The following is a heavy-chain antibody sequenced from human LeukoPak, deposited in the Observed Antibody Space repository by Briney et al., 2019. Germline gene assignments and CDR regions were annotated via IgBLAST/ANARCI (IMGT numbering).Heavy chain of an antibody. J-gene: IGHJ5*02. D-gene: IGHD3-22*01. Sequence: PGRSLRLSCAASGFTFSSYGMHWVRQAPGKGLEWVAFIRYDGSNKYYSDFVKGRFTISRDNSKNTLYVQMNSLRAEDTAVYYCVKGINYYDSSGYYHWGQGTLVTVSS. CDR2: IRYDGSNK. CDR1: GFTFSSYG. CDR3: VKGINYYDSSGYYH. V-gene: IGHV3-30*02.